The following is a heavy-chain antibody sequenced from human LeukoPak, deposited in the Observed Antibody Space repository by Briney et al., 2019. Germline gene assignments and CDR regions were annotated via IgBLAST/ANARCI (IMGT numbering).Heavy chain of an antibody. CDR3: VTHRPAGGFGP. Sequence: ASVKVSCKSSGYTFSSYDINWVRQATGQGLEWMGWMNPNSGNTGCAQKFQGRVTMTRDTSISTAYMELSNLRFDDTAIYYCVTHRPAGGFGPWGQGTLVTVSS. V-gene: IGHV1-8*01. CDR1: GYTFSSYD. D-gene: IGHD3-10*01. CDR2: MNPNSGNT. J-gene: IGHJ5*02.